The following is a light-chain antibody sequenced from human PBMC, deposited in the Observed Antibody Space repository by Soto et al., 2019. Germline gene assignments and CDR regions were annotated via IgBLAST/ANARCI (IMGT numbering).Light chain of an antibody. CDR3: QQRSNWPPIT. J-gene: IGKJ5*01. Sequence: EIVLTQAPSTLSLSPGERASLSCRVNQSVNTFLAWYQQRPGQAPRLLIHDASHRAAGIPARFSGSGFGTDFTLTISSLEPEDAAVYYCQQRSNWPPITFGQGTRLEIK. V-gene: IGKV3-11*01. CDR1: QSVNTF. CDR2: DAS.